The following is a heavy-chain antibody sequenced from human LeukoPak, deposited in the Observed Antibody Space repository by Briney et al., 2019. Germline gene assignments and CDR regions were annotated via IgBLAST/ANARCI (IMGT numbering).Heavy chain of an antibody. J-gene: IGHJ4*02. CDR2: INHSGST. V-gene: IGHV4-34*01. D-gene: IGHD3-3*01. CDR1: GGSFSGYY. Sequence: SETLSLTCAVYGGSFSGYYWSWIRQPPGKGLEWIGEINHSGSTNYNPSLKSRVTISVDTSKNQFSLKLSSVTAAVTAVYYCASLNPASYYTDYWGQGTLVTVSS. CDR3: ASLNPASYYTDY.